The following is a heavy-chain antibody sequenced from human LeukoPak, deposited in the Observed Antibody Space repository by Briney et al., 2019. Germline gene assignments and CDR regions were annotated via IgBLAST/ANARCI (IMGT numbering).Heavy chain of an antibody. CDR2: IYHGGST. D-gene: IGHD6-19*01. J-gene: IGHJ4*02. Sequence: KPSETLSLTCAVSGYSINSGYFWGWIRQPPGKGLEWFGSIYHGGSTYYNPSLKSRVTISVDTSKNQFSLKLTSVTAADTAVYYCARGYSSGWYLYYFDYWGQGTLVTVSS. CDR1: GYSINSGYF. V-gene: IGHV4-38-2*01. CDR3: ARGYSSGWYLYYFDY.